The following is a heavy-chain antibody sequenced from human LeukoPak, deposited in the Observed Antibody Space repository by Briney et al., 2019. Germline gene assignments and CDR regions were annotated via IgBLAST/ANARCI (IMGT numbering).Heavy chain of an antibody. CDR3: ARDLVGATRADWFDP. V-gene: IGHV4-39*07. CDR1: GGSISSSSYY. Sequence: SETLSLTCTVSGGSISSSSYYWGWIRQPPGKGLEWIGSIYYSGSTYYNPSLKSRVTISVDTSKNQFSLKLSSVTAADTAVYYCARDLVGATRADWFDPWGQGTLVTVSS. CDR2: IYYSGST. D-gene: IGHD1-26*01. J-gene: IGHJ5*02.